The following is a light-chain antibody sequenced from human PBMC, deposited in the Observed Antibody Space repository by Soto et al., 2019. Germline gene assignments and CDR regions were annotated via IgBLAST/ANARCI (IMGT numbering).Light chain of an antibody. CDR2: AAS. V-gene: IGKV1-9*01. Sequence: DIQLTQSPSFLSASVGDRVTITCRASQGISNYLVWYQQKPGKAPKLLIYAASTLQGGIPSRFSGGGSATEFTLTISSLQPEDFATYYCRLVNTYPMTFGQGTRLEIK. J-gene: IGKJ5*01. CDR3: RLVNTYPMT. CDR1: QGISNY.